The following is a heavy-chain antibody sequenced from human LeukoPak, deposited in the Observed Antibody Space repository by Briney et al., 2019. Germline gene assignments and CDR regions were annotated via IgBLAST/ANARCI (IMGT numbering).Heavy chain of an antibody. CDR1: GFPFSDSW. CDR2: IKQDGSEK. CDR3: PSRLDY. V-gene: IGHV3-7*01. J-gene: IGHJ4*02. Sequence: GGSLRLSCAASGFPFSDSWMDWVRQAPGKGMEWVANIKQDGSEKHYADSVKGRFTISRDNAKNSLFLQMNGLRAEDTAVYYCPSRLDYWGQGALVTVSS.